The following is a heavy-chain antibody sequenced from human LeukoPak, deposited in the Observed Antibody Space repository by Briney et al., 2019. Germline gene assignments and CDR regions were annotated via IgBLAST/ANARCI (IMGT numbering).Heavy chain of an antibody. V-gene: IGHV3-66*01. CDR2: IYSGGTT. CDR3: ATYTNWVAGNV. Sequence: GGSMRLSCGASGFTVSSKYMSWVRQAPGKGLEWVSLIYSGGTTNYADSVKGRFTISRDSSKNTLYLQMSSLRAEDTAVYYCATYTNWVAGNVWGQGTSVSVSS. D-gene: IGHD1-1*01. CDR1: GFTVSSKY. J-gene: IGHJ6*02.